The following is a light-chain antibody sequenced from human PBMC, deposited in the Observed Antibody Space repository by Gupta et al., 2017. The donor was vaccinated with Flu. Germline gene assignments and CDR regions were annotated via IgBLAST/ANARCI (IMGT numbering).Light chain of an antibody. J-gene: IGKJ4*01. V-gene: IGKV1-39*01. CDR2: AVS. CDR1: QTIISY. CDR3: QQSYITPLT. Sequence: DIQMTQSPSSLSASVGDKVTITCRASQTIISYLNWYQQIPGTAPKLLIYAVSDLVSGVPSRFSGSGSGTDFTLTISSLQPEDSATYYCQQSYITPLTFGGGTKAEIK.